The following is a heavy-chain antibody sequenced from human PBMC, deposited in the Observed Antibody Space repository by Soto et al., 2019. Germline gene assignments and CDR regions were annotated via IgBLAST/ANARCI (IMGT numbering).Heavy chain of an antibody. V-gene: IGHV1-18*01. CDR3: ARGVTPFDYYYYMDV. Sequence: ASVKVSCKASGYTFTIYGIIWVRQAPGQGLEWMGWISAYNGNTNYAQKLQGRVTMTTDTSTSTAYMELRSLRSDDTAVYYCARGVTPFDYYYYMDVWGKGTTVTVSS. J-gene: IGHJ6*03. CDR1: GYTFTIYG. D-gene: IGHD4-4*01. CDR2: ISAYNGNT.